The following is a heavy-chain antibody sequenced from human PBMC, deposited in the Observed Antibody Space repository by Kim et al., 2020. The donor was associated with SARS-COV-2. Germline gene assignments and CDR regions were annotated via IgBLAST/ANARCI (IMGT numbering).Heavy chain of an antibody. CDR3: ARHEYSSSWYLGWYFDP. D-gene: IGHD6-13*01. CDR1: GGSISSSSYY. Sequence: SETLSLTCTVSGGSISSSSYYWGWIRQPPGKGLEWIGSIYDSGSTYYNPSPKSRVTISVDTSKNQFSLKLSSVTAADTAVYYCARHEYSSSWYLGWYFDPWGRGTLVTVSS. CDR2: IYDSGST. V-gene: IGHV4-39*01. J-gene: IGHJ2*01.